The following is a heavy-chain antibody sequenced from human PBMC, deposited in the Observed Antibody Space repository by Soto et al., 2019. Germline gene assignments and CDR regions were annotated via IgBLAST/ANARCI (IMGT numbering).Heavy chain of an antibody. CDR2: VSPNGQGI. V-gene: IGHV3-23*01. J-gene: IGHJ1*01. CDR1: GFTLRSYG. CDR3: VRDYDSSGFNSGH. D-gene: IGHD3-22*01. Sequence: EVQLLESGGGLVQPGGSLRLSCAASGFTLRSYGMSWVRQAPGKGLEWVSAVSPNGQGIYYADSVRGRFTISRDNARNTLYLQMNSLRADDTAMYYCVRDYDSSGFNSGHWGQGTLVTVSS.